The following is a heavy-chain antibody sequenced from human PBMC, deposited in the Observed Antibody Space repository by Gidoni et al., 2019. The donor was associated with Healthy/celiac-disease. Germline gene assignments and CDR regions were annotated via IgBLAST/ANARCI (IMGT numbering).Heavy chain of an antibody. V-gene: IGHV3-30-3*01. CDR3: ARDLVNADPGSPGVGGFDP. CDR1: GFTFSSYH. CDR2: ISYDGSNK. Sequence: QVQLVAPVGGVVQPWRSLRLSCAVSGFTFSSYHMPWVRQAPGNGLEWVAVISYDGSNKYYADSVKGRFTISRDNSKNTLYLQMNSLRAEDTAVYYCARDLVNADPGSPGVGGFDPWGQGTLVTVSS. J-gene: IGHJ5*02. D-gene: IGHD2-21*01.